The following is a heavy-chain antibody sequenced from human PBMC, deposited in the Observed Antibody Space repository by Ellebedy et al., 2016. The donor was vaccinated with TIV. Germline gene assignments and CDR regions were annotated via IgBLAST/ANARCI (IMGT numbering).Heavy chain of an antibody. D-gene: IGHD3-3*01. J-gene: IGHJ5*02. CDR3: ARGRSSYYDFWSGYSGFRWFDP. Sequence: MPSETLSLTCAVQRGSFSGYYWSWVRQPPGKGLEWIGEIQPSGGTGNNPSLKSRTTLSRDPSRNQVSLKLTSVTAADTAVYYCARGRSSYYDFWSGYSGFRWFDPWGQGTLVTVSS. CDR1: RGSFSGYY. CDR2: IQPSGGT. V-gene: IGHV4-34*04.